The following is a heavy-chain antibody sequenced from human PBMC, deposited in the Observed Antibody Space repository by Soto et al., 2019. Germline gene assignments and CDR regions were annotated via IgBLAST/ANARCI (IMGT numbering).Heavy chain of an antibody. D-gene: IGHD6-19*01. CDR1: GGSFSGYY. V-gene: IGHV4-34*01. CDR3: ASYNGWYYRTYFDY. J-gene: IGHJ4*02. CDR2: IAHSGST. Sequence: QVQLQQWGAGLLKPSETLSLTCAVYGGSFSGYYWSWIRQPPGKGLEWIGEIAHSGSTSYNPTLKSLVTISVDTSKNQFSLKLTAVTAADTAVYYCASYNGWYYRTYFDYWGQGTLVTVSS.